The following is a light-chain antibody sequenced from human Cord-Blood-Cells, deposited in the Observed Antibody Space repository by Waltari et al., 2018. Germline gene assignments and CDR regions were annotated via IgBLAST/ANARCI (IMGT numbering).Light chain of an antibody. CDR1: SSDVGGYNY. V-gene: IGLV2-14*01. CDR2: DVS. CDR3: SSYTSSSTWV. J-gene: IGLJ3*02. Sequence: QSALTQPASVSGSPGQSITISCTGTSSDVGGYNYVSWYPQHPGKAPKLMIYDVSNRPSGVSNRFSGSKAGNTASLTISGLQADDEADYYCSSYTSSSTWVFGGGTKLTVL.